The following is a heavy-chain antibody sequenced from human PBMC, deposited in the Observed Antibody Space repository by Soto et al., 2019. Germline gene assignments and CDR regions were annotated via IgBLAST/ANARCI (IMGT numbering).Heavy chain of an antibody. CDR3: AREYSGSGDYYYYMDV. D-gene: IGHD3-10*01. Sequence: GGSLRLSCAASGFTFSSYWMSWVRQAPGKGLEWVANIRQDGSEKYYVDSVKGRFTISRDNAKNSLYLQMNSLRAEDTAVYYCAREYSGSGDYYYYMDVWGKGTTVTVSS. V-gene: IGHV3-7*01. J-gene: IGHJ6*03. CDR2: IRQDGSEK. CDR1: GFTFSSYW.